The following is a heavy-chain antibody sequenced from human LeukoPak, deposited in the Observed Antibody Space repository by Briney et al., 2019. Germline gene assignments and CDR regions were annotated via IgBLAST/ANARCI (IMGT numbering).Heavy chain of an antibody. Sequence: SQTLSVTCAISGDSVSSNSAAWNWIRQSPSRGLEWLGRTYYRSKWHNHYAVSVKSRITINPDTSKNQFSLQLNSVTPEDTAVYYCARLAVAGTDFDYWGQGTPVTVSS. CDR2: TYYRSKWHN. D-gene: IGHD6-19*01. V-gene: IGHV6-1*01. J-gene: IGHJ4*02. CDR1: GDSVSSNSAA. CDR3: ARLAVAGTDFDY.